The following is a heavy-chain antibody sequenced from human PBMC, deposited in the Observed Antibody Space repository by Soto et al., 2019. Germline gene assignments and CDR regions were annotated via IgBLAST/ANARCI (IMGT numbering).Heavy chain of an antibody. CDR1: GFTFSSYA. Sequence: GGSLRLSCAASGFTFSSYAMSWVRQAPGKGLEWVSAISGSGGSTYYADSVKGRFTISRDNSKNTLYLQMNSLRAEDTAVYYCAKGRIVLSGGDCYFDYWGQGTLVTVSS. D-gene: IGHD2-21*02. CDR2: ISGSGGST. CDR3: AKGRIVLSGGDCYFDY. J-gene: IGHJ4*02. V-gene: IGHV3-23*01.